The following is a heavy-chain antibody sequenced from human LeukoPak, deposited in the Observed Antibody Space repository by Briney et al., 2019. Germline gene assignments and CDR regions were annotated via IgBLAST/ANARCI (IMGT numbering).Heavy chain of an antibody. CDR3: ARDLRLTYYGSGSDY. V-gene: IGHV1-18*01. J-gene: IGHJ4*02. CDR1: GYTFTSYG. D-gene: IGHD3-10*01. Sequence: ASVKVSCKASGYTFTSYGISWVRQAPGQGLEWMGWISAYNGNTSYAQKLQGRVTMTTDTSTSTAYMVLRSLRSDDTAVYYCARDLRLTYYGSGSDYWGQGTLVTVSS. CDR2: ISAYNGNT.